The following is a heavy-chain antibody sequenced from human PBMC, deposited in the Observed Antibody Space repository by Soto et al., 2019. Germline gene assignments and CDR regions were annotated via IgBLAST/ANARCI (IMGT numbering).Heavy chain of an antibody. Sequence: PSETLSLTCAVSGGSISSGGYSWSWIRQPPGKGLEWIGYIYHSGSTYYNPSLKSRVTISVDRSKNQFSLKLNSVTAADTAVYYCARARMVRGIIYYYGMDVWGQGTTVTVSS. V-gene: IGHV4-30-2*01. D-gene: IGHD3-10*01. CDR2: IYHSGST. CDR3: ARARMVRGIIYYYGMDV. CDR1: GGSISSGGYS. J-gene: IGHJ6*02.